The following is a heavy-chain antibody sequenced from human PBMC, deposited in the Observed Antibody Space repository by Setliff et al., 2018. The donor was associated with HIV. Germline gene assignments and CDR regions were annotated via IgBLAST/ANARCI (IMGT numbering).Heavy chain of an antibody. CDR1: GYTFTSYV. CDR3: ASRLTLGDAFDI. D-gene: IGHD3-10*01. Sequence: ASVKVSCKASGYTFTSYVMHWVRQAPGQRLEWMGWINAGNGNTGYAQKFQGRVTMTRNTSISTAYMELSSLRSEDTAVYYCASRLTLGDAFDIWGQGTMVTVSS. CDR2: INAGNGNT. V-gene: IGHV1-3*01. J-gene: IGHJ3*02.